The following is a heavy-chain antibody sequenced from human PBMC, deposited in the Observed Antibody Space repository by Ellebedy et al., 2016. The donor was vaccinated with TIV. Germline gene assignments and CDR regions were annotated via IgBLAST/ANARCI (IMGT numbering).Heavy chain of an antibody. J-gene: IGHJ4*02. V-gene: IGHV3-30-3*01. D-gene: IGHD3-10*01. CDR1: GFTFSSYA. CDR3: ARERETWLGDPTGLDY. CDR2: ISYDGGDE. Sequence: GESLKISCAASGFTFSSYAMHWVRQAPGKGLEWVTVISYDGGDEYYADSVTGRFTISRDNSKNTRYLQMNSLRAEDTAVYYWARERETWLGDPTGLDYWGQGTLVTVSS.